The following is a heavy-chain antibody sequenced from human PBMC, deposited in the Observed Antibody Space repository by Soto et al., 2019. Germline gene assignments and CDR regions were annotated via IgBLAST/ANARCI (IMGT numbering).Heavy chain of an antibody. Sequence: EVQLVESGGGLVKPGGSLRLSCAASDFTFSQAWMNWVRQAPGKGLEWVGRIKNKTAGETTDYAAPVKGRFTISRDDSKNTLYLQMDSLKTEDTAVYYCTAKRDVSRGWFDPWGQGTLVTVSS. J-gene: IGHJ5*02. D-gene: IGHD3-10*01. CDR2: IKNKTAGETT. CDR1: DFTFSQAW. V-gene: IGHV3-15*07. CDR3: TAKRDVSRGWFDP.